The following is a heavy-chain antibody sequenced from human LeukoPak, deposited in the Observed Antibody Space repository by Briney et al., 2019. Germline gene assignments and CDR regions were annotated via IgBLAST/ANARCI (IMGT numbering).Heavy chain of an antibody. J-gene: IGHJ4*02. CDR2: IYYSGST. CDR1: GGSISSSSYY. CDR3: ARVLWFGDALNY. D-gene: IGHD3-10*01. V-gene: IGHV4-39*07. Sequence: SETLSLTCTVSGGSISSSSYYWGWVRQPPGKGLEWIGSIYYSGSTYYNPSLKSRVTISVDTSKNQFSLKLSSVTAADTAVYYCARVLWFGDALNYWGQGTLVTVSS.